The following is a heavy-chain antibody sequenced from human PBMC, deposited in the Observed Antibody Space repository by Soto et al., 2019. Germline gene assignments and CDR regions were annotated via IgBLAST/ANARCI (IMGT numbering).Heavy chain of an antibody. V-gene: IGHV1-69*05. CDR1: GDTFKNCV. Sequence: GASVKVSCKASGDTFKNCVISWVRQAPGQGLEWMGGIIPLFGTTDFAQRFQGRLTITTDESTTTAYMELSRLRSEDTATYYCAAELGFGKLSVVWGQGTTVPSP. J-gene: IGHJ6*02. D-gene: IGHD3-10*01. CDR3: AAELGFGKLSVV. CDR2: IIPLFGTT.